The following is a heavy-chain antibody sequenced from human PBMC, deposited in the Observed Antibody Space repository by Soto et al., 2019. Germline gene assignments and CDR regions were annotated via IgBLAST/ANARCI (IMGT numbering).Heavy chain of an antibody. Sequence: QVQLVESGGGVVQPGRSLRLFWAASGFTFSSYGMHWVRQAPGKGLEWVAVIWYDGSNKYYADSVKGRFTISRDNSKNTLYLQMNSLRAEDTAVYYCASIAAAGTNFDYWGQGTLVTVSS. J-gene: IGHJ4*02. CDR3: ASIAAAGTNFDY. D-gene: IGHD6-13*01. CDR1: GFTFSSYG. V-gene: IGHV3-33*01. CDR2: IWYDGSNK.